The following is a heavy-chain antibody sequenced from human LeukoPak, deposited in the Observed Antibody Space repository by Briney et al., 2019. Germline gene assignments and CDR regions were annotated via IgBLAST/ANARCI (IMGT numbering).Heavy chain of an antibody. D-gene: IGHD1-26*01. CDR3: ARDTTLDFDY. CDR1: AFTFSSYA. V-gene: IGHV3-30*04. Sequence: RESRTLASSAYAFTFSSYAMHWDSQAPGDGREWVAVIAYDVSNKYYADTVKARVNISRDNAKITLYLQMYSLRAEDTAVYYCARDTTLDFDYWGQGTLVTVSS. CDR2: IAYDVSNK. J-gene: IGHJ4*02.